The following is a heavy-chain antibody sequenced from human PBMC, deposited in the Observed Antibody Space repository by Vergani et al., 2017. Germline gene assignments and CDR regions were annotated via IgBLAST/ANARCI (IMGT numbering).Heavy chain of an antibody. CDR2: IRSDENHQ. V-gene: IGHV3-30*02. CDR1: GFTFSDFG. Sequence: QVHLVESGGGVVQSGGSLRLSCVASGFTFSDFGMDWVRQTPGEGLECVAFIRSDENHQYYGDSEKGRFTISRDNSKNTVYLQITGLRVEATAVYYFVKDDPSLDHWGQGTQVTVSS. CDR3: VKDDPSLDH. J-gene: IGHJ4*02.